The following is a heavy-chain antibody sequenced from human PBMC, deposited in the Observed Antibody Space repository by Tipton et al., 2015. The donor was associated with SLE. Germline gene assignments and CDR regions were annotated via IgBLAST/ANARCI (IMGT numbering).Heavy chain of an antibody. CDR2: IDFSGST. CDR3: ARGSGYTSVFGAFDI. V-gene: IGHV4-59*01. D-gene: IGHD5-18*01. Sequence: TLSLTCTVSGGSIFSSYWSWIRQTPGKGLEWIGCIDFSGSTNYNPSLRSRVTMSVKSSNSQVSLKLSSATAADTAVYYCARGSGYTSVFGAFDIWGQGTMVSVSS. J-gene: IGHJ3*02. CDR1: GGSIFSSY.